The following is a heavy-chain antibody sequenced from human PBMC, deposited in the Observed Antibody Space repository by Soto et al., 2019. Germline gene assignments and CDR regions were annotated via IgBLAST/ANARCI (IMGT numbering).Heavy chain of an antibody. CDR3: ARGGYYGSGSYSY. V-gene: IGHV4-34*01. CDR2: INHSGST. J-gene: IGHJ4*02. D-gene: IGHD3-10*01. Sequence: SETLSLTCAVYGGSFSGYYWSWIRQPPGKGLEWIGEINHSGSTNYNLSLKSRVTTSVDTSKNQFSLKLSSVTAADTAVYYCARGGYYGSGSYSYWGQGTLVPVSS. CDR1: GGSFSGYY.